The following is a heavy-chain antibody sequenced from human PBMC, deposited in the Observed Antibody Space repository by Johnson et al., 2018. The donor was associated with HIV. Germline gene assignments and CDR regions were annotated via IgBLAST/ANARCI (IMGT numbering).Heavy chain of an antibody. Sequence: QVQLVESGGGLVKPGGSLRLSCAASGFTFSDDYMSWIRQAPGKGLEWVSYISRSGSTITYADSVKGRFTISRENAKNSLYLQMNSLRAGDTAVYYCAKSPGKDHGGNSGGFDIWGQGTMVTVSS. D-gene: IGHD4/OR15-4a*01. V-gene: IGHV3-11*04. CDR1: GFTFSDDY. J-gene: IGHJ3*02. CDR2: ISRSGSTI. CDR3: AKSPGKDHGGNSGGFDI.